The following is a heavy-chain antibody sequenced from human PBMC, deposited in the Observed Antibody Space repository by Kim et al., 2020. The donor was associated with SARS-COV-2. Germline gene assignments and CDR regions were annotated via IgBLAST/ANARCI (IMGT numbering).Heavy chain of an antibody. J-gene: IGHJ5*02. V-gene: IGHV3-30*04. D-gene: IGHD1-26*01. CDR2: ISYDGSNK. CDR3: ARDFGGSYNSWFDP. CDR1: GFTFSSYA. Sequence: GGSLRLSCAASGFTFSSYAMHWVRQAPGKGLEWVAVISYDGSNKYYADSVKGRFTISRDNSKNTLYLQMNSLRAEDTAVYYCARDFGGSYNSWFDPWGQGTLVTACS.